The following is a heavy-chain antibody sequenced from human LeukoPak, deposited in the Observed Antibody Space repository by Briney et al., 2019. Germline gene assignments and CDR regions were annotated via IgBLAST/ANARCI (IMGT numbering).Heavy chain of an antibody. D-gene: IGHD5-12*01. Sequence: SETLSLTCAVYGGSFSGYYWSWIRQPPGKGLEWIGEINHSGSTNYNPSLKSRVTISVDTSKNQFSLKLSSVTAADTAVYYCARVSEVEMATIFDYWGQGTLVTVSS. J-gene: IGHJ4*02. CDR2: INHSGST. CDR1: GGSFSGYY. CDR3: ARVSEVEMATIFDY. V-gene: IGHV4-34*01.